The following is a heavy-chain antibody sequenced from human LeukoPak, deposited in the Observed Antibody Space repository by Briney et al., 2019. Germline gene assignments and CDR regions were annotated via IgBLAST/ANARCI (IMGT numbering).Heavy chain of an antibody. V-gene: IGHV4-61*08. CDR2: INHSGST. CDR3: ARGRGARSSRWYNWFDP. CDR1: GGSISSGGYY. Sequence: PSETLSLTCTVSGGSISSGGYYWSWIRQPPGKGLEWIGEINHSGSTNYNPSLKSRVTISIDTSKNQFSLEMSSVTAADTAVYYCARGRGARSSRWYNWFDPWGQGTLVTVSS. J-gene: IGHJ5*02. D-gene: IGHD6-13*01.